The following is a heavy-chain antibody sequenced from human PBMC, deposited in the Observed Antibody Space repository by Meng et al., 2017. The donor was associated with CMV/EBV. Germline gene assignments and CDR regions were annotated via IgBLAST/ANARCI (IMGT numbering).Heavy chain of an antibody. J-gene: IGHJ4*02. D-gene: IGHD4-17*01. Sequence: GESLKISCAASGFTFSSYWMHWVRQAPGKGLVWVSRINSDGSSTSYADSVKGRFTISRDNSKNTVFLQMNSLRAEDTAVYYCATGLGEDGDYTGDFWGQGTLVTVSS. V-gene: IGHV3-74*01. CDR1: GFTFSSYW. CDR3: ATGLGEDGDYTGDF. CDR2: INSDGSST.